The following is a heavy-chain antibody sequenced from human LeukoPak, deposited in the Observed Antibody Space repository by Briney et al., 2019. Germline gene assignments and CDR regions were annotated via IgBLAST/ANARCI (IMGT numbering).Heavy chain of an antibody. Sequence: GESLKISCGASGFTFSSYGMHWVRQAPAKGLGWVAVIWYDGSNKYYADSVKGRFTISRDNSKNTLYLQINSLRGEDTAVYYCAKGESITSAWFDSWGQGTLVTVSS. CDR1: GFTFSSYG. D-gene: IGHD5-24*01. CDR2: IWYDGSNK. CDR3: AKGESITSAWFDS. V-gene: IGHV3-30*02. J-gene: IGHJ5*01.